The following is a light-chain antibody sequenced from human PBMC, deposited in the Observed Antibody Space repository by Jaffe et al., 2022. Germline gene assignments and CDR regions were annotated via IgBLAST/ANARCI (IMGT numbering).Light chain of an antibody. CDR2: AAS. V-gene: IGKV3-20*01. J-gene: IGKJ5*01. CDR1: QSISSNY. Sequence: EIVLTQSPGTLSLSPGERATLSCRASQSISSNYLAWYQQRPGQPPRLLISAASKRATDIPDRFTGSGSGTDFTLTITRLEPEDFAVYYCQQYHSSVVTFGPGTRLEIQ. CDR3: QQYHSSVVT.